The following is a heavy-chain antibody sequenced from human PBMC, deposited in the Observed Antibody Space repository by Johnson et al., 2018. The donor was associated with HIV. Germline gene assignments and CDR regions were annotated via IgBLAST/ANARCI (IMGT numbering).Heavy chain of an antibody. CDR2: ISSSGSTI. Sequence: QVQLVESGGGLVKPGGSLRLSCAASGFTFSDYYMNWIRQAPGQGLEWVSYISSSGSTIYYADSVKGRFTISRDNAKNSLYLQMNSLKTEDTAVYYCTTDWVDYYDSSGYFYDAFDIWGLGTLVTVSS. J-gene: IGHJ3*02. V-gene: IGHV3-11*01. D-gene: IGHD3-22*01. CDR3: TTDWVDYYDSSGYFYDAFDI. CDR1: GFTFSDYY.